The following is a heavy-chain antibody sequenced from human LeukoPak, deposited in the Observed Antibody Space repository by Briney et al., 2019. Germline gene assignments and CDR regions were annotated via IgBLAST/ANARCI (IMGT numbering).Heavy chain of an antibody. CDR3: ARVDTYYYGSDDY. J-gene: IGHJ4*02. CDR2: ISSSSSYI. Sequence: GGSLRLSCAASGFTFSSYSMNWVRQAPGKGLECVSSISSSSSYIYYADSVKGRFTISRDNAKNSLYLQMNSLRAEDTAVYYCARVDTYYYGSDDYWGQGTLVTVSS. V-gene: IGHV3-21*01. CDR1: GFTFSSYS. D-gene: IGHD3-10*01.